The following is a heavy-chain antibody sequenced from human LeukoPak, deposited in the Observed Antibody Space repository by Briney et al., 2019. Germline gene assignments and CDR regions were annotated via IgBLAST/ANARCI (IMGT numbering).Heavy chain of an antibody. V-gene: IGHV4-34*01. J-gene: IGHJ2*01. CDR2: INHSGST. D-gene: IGHD5-18*01. Sequence: PSETLSLTCAVYGGSFSDYFWTWIRQPPGKGLEWIGEINHSGSTNYNPSLKSRVAVSVDTSKNQFSLMLSSVTAADTAVYYCARDRGYSYGSYWYFDLWGRGTLVTVSS. CDR1: GGSFSDYF. CDR3: ARDRGYSYGSYWYFDL.